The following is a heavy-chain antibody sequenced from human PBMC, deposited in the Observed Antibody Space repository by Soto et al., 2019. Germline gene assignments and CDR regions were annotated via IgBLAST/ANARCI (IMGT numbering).Heavy chain of an antibody. CDR3: AKDSAWNYVFDY. CDR1: GFTFSSYA. V-gene: IGHV3-23*01. D-gene: IGHD1-7*01. Sequence: SLRLSCAASGFTFSSYAMSWVRQAPGKGLEWVSAISGSGGSTYYADSVKGRFTISRDNSKNTLHLQMNSLRAEDTAVYYCAKDSAWNYVFDYWGQGTLVTVSS. CDR2: ISGSGGST. J-gene: IGHJ4*02.